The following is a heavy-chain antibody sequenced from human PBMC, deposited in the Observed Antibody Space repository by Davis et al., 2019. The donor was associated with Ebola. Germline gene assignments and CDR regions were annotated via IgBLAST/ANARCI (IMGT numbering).Heavy chain of an antibody. J-gene: IGHJ4*02. CDR1: GFIFSSYV. CDR3: AKDEDYGDYFDY. D-gene: IGHD4-17*01. Sequence: GGSLRLSCAASGFIFSSYVMSWVRQAPGKGLEWVSSISAGGSTYYADSVKGRFTISRDNSKETLDLQMNSLGVEDTAVYYCAKDEDYGDYFDYWGQGTLVTVSS. CDR2: ISAGGST. V-gene: IGHV3-23*01.